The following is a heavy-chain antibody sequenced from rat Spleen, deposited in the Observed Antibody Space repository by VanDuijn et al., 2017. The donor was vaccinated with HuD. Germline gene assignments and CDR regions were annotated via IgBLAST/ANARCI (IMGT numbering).Heavy chain of an antibody. Sequence: EVQLVESGGGLVQPGRSLKLSCAASGFTFSNYGMHWIRQAPTKGLDWVASISTGNFNTYYQDSVKGRFTISRDDAKNTLYLQMDSLRSEDTATYYCARHFDYYSGGLDYWGQGVMVTVSS. V-gene: IGHV5S13*01. CDR2: ISTGNFNT. CDR1: GFTFSNYG. D-gene: IGHD1-1*01. J-gene: IGHJ2*01. CDR3: ARHFDYYSGGLDY.